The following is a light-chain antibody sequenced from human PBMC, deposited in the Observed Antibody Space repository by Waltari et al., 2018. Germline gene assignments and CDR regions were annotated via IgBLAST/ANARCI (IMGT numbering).Light chain of an antibody. V-gene: IGLV2-14*01. CDR2: NFS. CDR3: SSQSSNDVVL. Sequence: QSALTQPASVPGSPGQSVTIFCAGTSNDVGGYNSVSWYQEHQGKAPRVIIYNFSDRPAGVSDRFSGSKSGNTASLTISGLQAEDEADYYCSSQSSNDVVLFGGGTKLTVL. J-gene: IGLJ2*01. CDR1: SNDVGGYNS.